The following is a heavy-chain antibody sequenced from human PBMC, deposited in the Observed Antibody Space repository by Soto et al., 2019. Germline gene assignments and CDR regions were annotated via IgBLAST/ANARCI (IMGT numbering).Heavy chain of an antibody. CDR2: ISSSSSTI. D-gene: IGHD3-9*01. CDR3: ARVSGYYEWLPLPGFDY. V-gene: IGHV3-48*01. Sequence: PGGSLRLSCAASGFTFSSYSMNWVRQAPGKGLEWVSYISSSSSTIYYADSVKGRFTISRDNAKNSLYLQMNSLRAEDTAVYYCARVSGYYEWLPLPGFDYWGQGTLVTVSS. CDR1: GFTFSSYS. J-gene: IGHJ4*02.